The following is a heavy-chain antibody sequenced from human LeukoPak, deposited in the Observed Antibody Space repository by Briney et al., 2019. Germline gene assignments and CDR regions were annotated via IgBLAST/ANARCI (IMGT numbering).Heavy chain of an antibody. Sequence: ASVKVSCKASGYTFTGYYMHWVRQAPGQGLEWMGWINPNSGGTNYAQKFQGRVTMTRDTSISTAYMELCRLRSDDTAVYYCARARIFGVNWFDPWGQGTLVTVSS. J-gene: IGHJ5*02. CDR3: ARARIFGVNWFDP. CDR2: INPNSGGT. V-gene: IGHV1-2*02. CDR1: GYTFTGYY. D-gene: IGHD3-3*01.